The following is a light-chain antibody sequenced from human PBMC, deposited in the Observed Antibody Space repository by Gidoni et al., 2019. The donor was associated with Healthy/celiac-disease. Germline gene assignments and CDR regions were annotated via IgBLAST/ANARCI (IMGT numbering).Light chain of an antibody. V-gene: IGKV2-28*01. J-gene: IGKJ2*01. CDR2: LGS. CDR3: MQALQTPLYT. CDR1: QSLLHSNGYNY. Sequence: DIVMTQSPLSLPVTPGEPASISCSSSQSLLHSNGYNYLDWYLQKPGQSPQLLIYLGSNRASGVPDRFSGSGSGTDFTLKISRVEDEDVGVYYCMQALQTPLYTFGQGTKLEIK.